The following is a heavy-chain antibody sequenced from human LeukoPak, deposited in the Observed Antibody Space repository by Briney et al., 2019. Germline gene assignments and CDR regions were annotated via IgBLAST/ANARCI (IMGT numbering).Heavy chain of an antibody. CDR2: IYHSGST. D-gene: IGHD5-12*01. Sequence: PSETLSLTCSVSGYSISSVYYWGWIPQPPGKGLEWIGSIYHSGSTYYNPSLKSRVTISVDTSNNQSSLKLSSVTAADTAVYYCAREGGSATLEYWGQGTLVTVSS. V-gene: IGHV4-38-2*02. CDR3: AREGGSATLEY. J-gene: IGHJ4*02. CDR1: GYSISSVYY.